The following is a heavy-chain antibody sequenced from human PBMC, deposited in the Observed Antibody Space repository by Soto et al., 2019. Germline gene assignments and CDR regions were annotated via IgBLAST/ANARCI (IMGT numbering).Heavy chain of an antibody. CDR3: ASLAVAATNNWFDP. V-gene: IGHV3-21*01. CDR2: ISSSSSYI. Sequence: GGSLRLSCAASGFTFSSYSMNWVRQAPGKGLEWVSSISSSSSYIYYADSVKGRFTISRDNAKNSLYLQMNSLRAEDTAVYYCASLAVAATNNWFDPWGQGTLVTVSS. J-gene: IGHJ5*02. D-gene: IGHD2-15*01. CDR1: GFTFSSYS.